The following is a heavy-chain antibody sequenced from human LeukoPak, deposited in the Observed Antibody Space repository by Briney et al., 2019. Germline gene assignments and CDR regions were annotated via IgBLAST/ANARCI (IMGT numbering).Heavy chain of an antibody. CDR3: ARWAAAAKFRWFDP. CDR1: GGSISSGGYS. J-gene: IGHJ5*02. V-gene: IGHV4-30-2*02. CDR2: IYHSGST. Sequence: SETLSLTCAVSGGSISSGGYSWSWIRQPPGKGLEWIGYIYHSGSTYYNPSLKSRVTISVDRSKNQFSLKLSSVTAADTAVYYCARWAAAAKFRWFDPWGQGTLVTVSS. D-gene: IGHD6-13*01.